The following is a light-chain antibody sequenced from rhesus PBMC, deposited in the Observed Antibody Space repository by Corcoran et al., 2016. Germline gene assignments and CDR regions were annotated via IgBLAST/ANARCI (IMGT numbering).Light chain of an antibody. V-gene: IGKV1-28*01. CDR3: LQHNSYPLT. CDR2: AAS. J-gene: IGKJ4*01. CDR1: QGISSY. Sequence: DIQMTQSPSSLSASVGDTVTITCRASQGISSYLNWFQQKPGKAPKILTYAASSLESGVPSRFSGSGSGTGFTLTISNLQPEDFAAYHCLQHNSYPLTFGGGTKVEIK.